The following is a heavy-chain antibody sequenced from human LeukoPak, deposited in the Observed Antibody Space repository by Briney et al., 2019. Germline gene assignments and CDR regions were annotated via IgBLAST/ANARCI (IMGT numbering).Heavy chain of an antibody. V-gene: IGHV3-23*01. CDR1: GFSFSNYA. CDR3: ARAFDY. Sequence: GGSLRLSCAASGFSFSNYAMTWVRQAPGKGLEWVSGINGRDATTYDADSVKGRFTISRDNSKNSLYLQMNSLRDEDTAVYYCARAFDYWGQGTLVAVSS. J-gene: IGHJ4*02. CDR2: INGRDATT.